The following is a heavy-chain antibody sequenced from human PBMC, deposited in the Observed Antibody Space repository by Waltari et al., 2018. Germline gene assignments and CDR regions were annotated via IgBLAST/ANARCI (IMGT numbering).Heavy chain of an antibody. D-gene: IGHD3-16*01. CDR1: GFKFNDYG. Sequence: EVQLAESGGAVVRPGGSLRIPCVASGFKFNDYGMSWVRRVPGKGLEWVSGITWNGGIISYSDSVKGRFTITRDNDKNSLSLQMTSLRVEDTALYYCARYLNWGLPRFDNWGQGTQVTVSS. J-gene: IGHJ4*02. CDR3: ARYLNWGLPRFDN. CDR2: ITWNGGII. V-gene: IGHV3-20*04.